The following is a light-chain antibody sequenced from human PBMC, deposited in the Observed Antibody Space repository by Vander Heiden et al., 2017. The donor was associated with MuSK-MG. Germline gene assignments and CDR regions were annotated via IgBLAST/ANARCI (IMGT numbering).Light chain of an antibody. CDR1: QSISIY. V-gene: IGKV1-39*01. J-gene: IGKJ4*01. CDR3: QQSDSIPPL. Sequence: DIQMTQSPSSLSASVGDRVTITCRASQSISIYLNWYQQKPGKAPNLLIYGATSLQSRVPSRFSGSGSGTDFTLTISMLQPEDFATYYCQQSDSIPPLFGGGTRVEIK. CDR2: GAT.